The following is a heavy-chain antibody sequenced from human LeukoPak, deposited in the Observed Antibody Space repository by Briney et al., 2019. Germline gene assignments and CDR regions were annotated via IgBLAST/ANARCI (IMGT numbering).Heavy chain of an antibody. CDR3: ARDHGDYSGKDY. CDR1: GFIFSSYG. CDR2: TWYDGSNK. D-gene: IGHD4-17*01. Sequence: PGGSLRLSCAASGFIFSSYGMHWVRQAPGKGLGWVAVTWYDGSNKYYADAVKGRFTISRDNSKNTLYLQMNSLRAEDTAVYFCARDHGDYSGKDYWGQGTLVTVSS. J-gene: IGHJ4*02. V-gene: IGHV3-33*01.